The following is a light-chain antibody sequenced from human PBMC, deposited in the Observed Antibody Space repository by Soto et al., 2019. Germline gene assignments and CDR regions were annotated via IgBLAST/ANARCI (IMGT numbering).Light chain of an antibody. J-gene: IGKJ1*01. CDR1: QGISSY. V-gene: IGKV1-8*01. CDR3: QQYYSYPPWT. CDR2: AAS. Sequence: AIRMTQSPSSFSASTGDRVTITCRASQGISSYLAWYQQKPGKAPKLLIYAASTLQSGVPSRFSGSGSGTDFTLTISCPQSEDFATYYCQQYYSYPPWTFGQGTKVDIK.